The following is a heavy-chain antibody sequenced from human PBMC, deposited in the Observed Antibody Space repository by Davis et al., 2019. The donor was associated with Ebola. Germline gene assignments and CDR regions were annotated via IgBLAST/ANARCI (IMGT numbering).Heavy chain of an antibody. J-gene: IGHJ4*02. CDR3: ARGGAAAGSRSDY. Sequence: SVKVSCKASGGTFSSFAISWVRQAPGQGLEWMGRIIPILGIANYAQKFQGRVTITADKSTSTAYMELSRLRSDDTAMYYCARGGAAAGSRSDYWGQGTLVTVSS. CDR1: GGTFSSFA. D-gene: IGHD6-13*01. V-gene: IGHV1-69*04. CDR2: IIPILGIA.